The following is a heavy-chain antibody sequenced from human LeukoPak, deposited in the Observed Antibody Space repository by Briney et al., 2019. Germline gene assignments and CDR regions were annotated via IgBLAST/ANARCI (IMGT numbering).Heavy chain of an antibody. J-gene: IGHJ4*02. CDR1: GFSYMRYA. V-gene: IGHV3-23*01. Sequence: GGSLRLSCAASGFSYMRYAMSWVRQAPGKGLEWVSAIGGSDGRTYYAESVRGRFTISRDNSKDTLDLDMNSPRAEDTAVYYCVKERSDDMWYIYDFWGQGTLVTVSS. D-gene: IGHD2-8*02. CDR2: IGGSDGRT. CDR3: VKERSDDMWYIYDF.